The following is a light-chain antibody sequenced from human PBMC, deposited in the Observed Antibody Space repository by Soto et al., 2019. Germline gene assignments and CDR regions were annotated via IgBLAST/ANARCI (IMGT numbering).Light chain of an antibody. CDR1: QSVDSF. J-gene: IGKJ1*01. CDR3: QQYGSSPQA. Sequence: EIVLTQSPGTLSLSPGERATLSCRASQSVDSFLAWYQQKPGQAPRLLIYDASSRATGIPDRFSGSGSGTDFTLTISTLEPEDFAVYYCQQYGSSPQAFGQGTMVDI. V-gene: IGKV3-20*01. CDR2: DAS.